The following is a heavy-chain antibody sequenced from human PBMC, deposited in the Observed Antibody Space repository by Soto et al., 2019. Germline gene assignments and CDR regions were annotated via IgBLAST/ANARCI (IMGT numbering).Heavy chain of an antibody. D-gene: IGHD3-3*01. V-gene: IGHV1-69*01. CDR1: GGIFSTYG. J-gene: IGHJ4*02. CDR2: IIPMVATT. Sequence: QVQLVQSGAQEKKPGSSVTVSCKSSGGIFSTYGISGVRQVPGQGLEWMGGIIPMVATTHYAQRFQGRVTIAADESTSTVSMDLGSLRSDDTAVYYCARGRLWSESYEQMFYFDSWGQGTLVTVSS. CDR3: ARGRLWSESYEQMFYFDS.